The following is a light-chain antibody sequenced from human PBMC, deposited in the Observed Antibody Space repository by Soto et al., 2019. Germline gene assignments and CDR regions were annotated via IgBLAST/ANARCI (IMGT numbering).Light chain of an antibody. V-gene: IGLV1-44*01. J-gene: IGLJ2*01. CDR2: SNN. CDR1: SSNIGSYT. CDR3: AAWDDSLNGVV. Sequence: QSVLTQPPSASGTPGQRVTISCSGSSSNIGSYTINWYQQLPGTAPKLLIYSNNQRPLGVPDRFSASKSGTSASLAISGLQSEDEADYYCAAWDDSLNGVVFGGGTKLTVL.